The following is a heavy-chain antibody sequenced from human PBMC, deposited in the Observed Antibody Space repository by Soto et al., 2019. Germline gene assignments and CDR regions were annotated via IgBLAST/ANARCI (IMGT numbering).Heavy chain of an antibody. CDR3: ARYCSGGSCSYGMDV. CDR1: VYTFTSYY. J-gene: IGHJ6*02. CDR2: INPSGGST. D-gene: IGHD2-15*01. Sequence: ASVKVSCKGSVYTFTSYYMHWVRQAPGQGLEWMGIINPSGGSTSYAQKFQGRVTMTRDTSTSTVYMELSSLRSEDTAVYYCARYCSGGSCSYGMDVWGQGTTVTVSS. V-gene: IGHV1-46*01.